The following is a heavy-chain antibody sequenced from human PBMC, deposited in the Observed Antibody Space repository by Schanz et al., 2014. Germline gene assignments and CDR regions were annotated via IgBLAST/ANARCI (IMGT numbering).Heavy chain of an antibody. J-gene: IGHJ3*02. CDR2: ISRDGTTS. CDR1: GFSFSTYA. CDR3: ARENLNWEAFDI. V-gene: IGHV3-48*03. Sequence: EVQLVESGGGLAQPGGSLRLSCAASGFSFSTYAMNWIRQAPGKGLEWLSYISRDGTTSYYADSVKGRFTISRDNAKNSLYLEMTSLRGEDTAVYYCARENLNWEAFDIWGQGTVVTVSS. D-gene: IGHD7-27*01.